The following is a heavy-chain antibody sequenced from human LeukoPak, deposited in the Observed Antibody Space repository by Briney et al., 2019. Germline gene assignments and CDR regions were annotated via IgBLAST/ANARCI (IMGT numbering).Heavy chain of an antibody. D-gene: IGHD2-2*01. CDR1: GFTFSSYS. J-gene: IGHJ4*02. V-gene: IGHV3-21*01. CDR2: ISSSSSYI. Sequence: PGGSLRLSCAASGFTFSSYSMNWVRQAPGKGLEWVSSISSSSSYIYYADSVKGRFTISRDNAKNSLYLQMNSLRAEDTAVYYCARASGDVVVPAAMDYWGQRTLVTVSS. CDR3: ARASGDVVVPAAMDY.